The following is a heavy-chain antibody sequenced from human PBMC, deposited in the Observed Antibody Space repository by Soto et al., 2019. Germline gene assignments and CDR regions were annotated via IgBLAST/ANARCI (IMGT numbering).Heavy chain of an antibody. CDR2: MIPIFGTA. D-gene: IGHD6-6*01. Sequence: SVKVSCKASGGTFSSYAISWVRQAPGQGLEWMGGMIPIFGTANYAQKFQGRVTITADESTSTAYMELSSLRSEDTAVYYCARRSSSSSGISYYYGMDVWGQGTTVTVSS. V-gene: IGHV1-69*13. CDR3: ARRSSSSSGISYYYGMDV. J-gene: IGHJ6*02. CDR1: GGTFSSYA.